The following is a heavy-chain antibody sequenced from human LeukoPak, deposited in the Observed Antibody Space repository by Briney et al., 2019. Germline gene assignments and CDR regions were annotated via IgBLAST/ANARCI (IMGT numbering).Heavy chain of an antibody. D-gene: IGHD5-18*01. Sequence: SQTLSLTCTVSGGSLNSGDYYCGWVRQPPGKGLESIGCFFYTGKTFYNPSLHSRVATSEDTAKNQVSLRVTSVTAADRALYYCDRTGFTDGAAGSWGQGTLVTVSA. CDR3: DRTGFTDGAAGS. CDR1: GGSLNSGDYY. J-gene: IGHJ5*02. V-gene: IGHV4-30-4*01. CDR2: FFYTGKT.